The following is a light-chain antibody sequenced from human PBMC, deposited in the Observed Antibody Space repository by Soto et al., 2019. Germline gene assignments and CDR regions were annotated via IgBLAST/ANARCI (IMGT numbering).Light chain of an antibody. CDR1: QSVSVW. CDR3: QQYNTYSPWT. V-gene: IGKV1-5*03. Sequence: DIEMTQSPSTLSASVGDRVTITCRASQSVSVWLAWYQQKPGKAPKLLIYRASTLQSGVPSRFSGSGSGTEFTLTISCLQPDDFATYDCQQYNTYSPWTFGQGTKVEIK. CDR2: RAS. J-gene: IGKJ1*01.